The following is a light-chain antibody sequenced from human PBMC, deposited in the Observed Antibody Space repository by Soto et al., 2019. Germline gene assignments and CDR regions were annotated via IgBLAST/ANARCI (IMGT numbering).Light chain of an antibody. CDR2: GAS. Sequence: EIVLTQSPGTLSLSPGERATISCRASESVIKYLAWYQQKPGQAPRLLIHGASSRATGIPDRFSGSGSGTDFTLTINRLEPEDFAVYSCKQYSSSPPITFGQGTRLEMK. CDR1: ESVIKY. V-gene: IGKV3-20*01. CDR3: KQYSSSPPIT. J-gene: IGKJ5*01.